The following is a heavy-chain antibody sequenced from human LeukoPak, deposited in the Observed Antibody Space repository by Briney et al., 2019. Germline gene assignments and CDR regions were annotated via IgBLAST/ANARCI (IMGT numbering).Heavy chain of an antibody. D-gene: IGHD3-3*01. V-gene: IGHV3-7*01. CDR2: IKQDGSEK. Sequence: GGSLRLSCAASGFTFSSYWRSWVRQAPGKGLEWVANIKQDGSEKYYVDSVKGRFTISRDNAKNSLYLQMNSLRAEDTAVYYCARDLYYDFWSGYPFDYWGQGTLVTVSS. J-gene: IGHJ4*02. CDR1: GFTFSSYW. CDR3: ARDLYYDFWSGYPFDY.